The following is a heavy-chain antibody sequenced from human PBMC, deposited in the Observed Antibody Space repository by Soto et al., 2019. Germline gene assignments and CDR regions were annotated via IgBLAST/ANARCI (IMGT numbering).Heavy chain of an antibody. V-gene: IGHV3-7*01. CDR1: GFTFSSYW. CDR3: ARGDSGWYHWYFDL. CDR2: IKQDGSEK. Sequence: EVQLVESGGGLVQPGGSLRLSCAASGFTFSSYWMSWVRQAPGKGLEWVANIKQDGSEKYYVDSVKGRFTISRDNAKNSLYLQMNSLRAEDTAVYYCARGDSGWYHWYFDLWGRGTLVTVSS. J-gene: IGHJ2*01. D-gene: IGHD6-19*01.